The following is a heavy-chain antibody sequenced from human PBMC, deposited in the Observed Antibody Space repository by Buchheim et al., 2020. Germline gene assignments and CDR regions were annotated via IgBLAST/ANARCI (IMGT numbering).Heavy chain of an antibody. Sequence: EVQLVESGGGLVQPGGSLRLSCAASGFTFSSYAMSCVRQAPGKGLEWVSAISDSGSNTYYADSVKGRFTFSRDNSKNTQYLQMNSLRAEDTAVYYCAKEVGTIGVAGPYFDYWGQGIL. CDR3: AKEVGTIGVAGPYFDY. V-gene: IGHV3-23*04. D-gene: IGHD6-19*01. CDR1: GFTFSSYA. J-gene: IGHJ4*02. CDR2: ISDSGSNT.